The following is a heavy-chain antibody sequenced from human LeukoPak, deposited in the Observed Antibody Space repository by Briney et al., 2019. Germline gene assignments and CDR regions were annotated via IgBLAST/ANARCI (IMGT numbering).Heavy chain of an antibody. CDR2: IKRTSDGGTT. V-gene: IGHV3-15*01. D-gene: IGHD5-12*01. CDR3: TPRLGDY. CDR1: GFTFNKVW. J-gene: IGHJ4*02. Sequence: GGSLRLSCAASGFTFNKVWMSWVRQAPGKGLEWVGRIKRTSDGGTTDFAAPVKDRFTISRDDSKNTLYLQMNSLKTDDTAVYFCTPRLGDYWGQGTLVTVSS.